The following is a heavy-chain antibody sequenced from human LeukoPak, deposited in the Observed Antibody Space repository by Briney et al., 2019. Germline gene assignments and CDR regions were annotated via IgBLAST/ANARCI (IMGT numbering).Heavy chain of an antibody. CDR2: IKQDGSEK. Sequence: GGSLRLSCAASGFTFSSYWMSWVRQAPGKGLEWVANIKQDGSEKYYVDSVKGRFTISRDNAKNPLYLQMNSLRAEDTAVYYCARDVLWAAAGMNYYYYYGMDVWGQGTTVTVSS. CDR1: GFTFSSYW. CDR3: ARDVLWAAAGMNYYYYYGMDV. J-gene: IGHJ6*02. V-gene: IGHV3-7*03. D-gene: IGHD6-13*01.